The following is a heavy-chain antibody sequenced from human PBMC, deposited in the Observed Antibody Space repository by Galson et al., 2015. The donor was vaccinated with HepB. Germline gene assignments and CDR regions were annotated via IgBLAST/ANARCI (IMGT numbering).Heavy chain of an antibody. V-gene: IGHV1-69*13. Sequence: SVKVSCKASGGTFSSYAISWVRQAPGQGLEWMGGIIPIFGTANYAQKFQGRVTITADESTSTAYMELSSLRSEDTAVYYCARAPPGAARVYYYYMDVWGKGITVTVSS. CDR1: GGTFSSYA. CDR2: IIPIFGTA. CDR3: ARAPPGAARVYYYYMDV. D-gene: IGHD6-6*01. J-gene: IGHJ6*03.